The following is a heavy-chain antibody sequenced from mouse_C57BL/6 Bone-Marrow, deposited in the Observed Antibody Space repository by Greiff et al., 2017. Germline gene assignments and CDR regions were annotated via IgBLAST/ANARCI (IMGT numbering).Heavy chain of an antibody. Sequence: QVQLQQPGAELVKPGASVKLSCKASGYPFTSYWMHWVKQRPGQGLEWIGMIHPTSGSTNSNEKFKSQATLTVAKSSRPSYMPLSSLTSEASEVSYCAKEGTTVVSNVDVWGTGTTVTVSS. D-gene: IGHD2-14*01. V-gene: IGHV1-64*01. CDR3: AKEGTTVVSNVDV. CDR1: GYPFTSYW. CDR2: IHPTSGST. J-gene: IGHJ1*03.